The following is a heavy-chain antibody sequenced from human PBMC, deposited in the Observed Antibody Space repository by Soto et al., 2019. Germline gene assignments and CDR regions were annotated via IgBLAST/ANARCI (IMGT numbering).Heavy chain of an antibody. CDR1: GGSVSNKTYY. CDR3: ARTTAVPNTLRSRYFFDY. CDR2: VYYSGTT. D-gene: IGHD4-17*01. J-gene: IGHJ4*02. V-gene: IGHV4-61*01. Sequence: SETLSLTCSVSGGSVSNKTYYWSWIRQPPGKRLEWIGYVYYSGTTNYNPSLKSRVTISVDLPKNQFSLRLSSVTTADTALYYCARTTAVPNTLRSRYFFDYWGQGTLVTVSS.